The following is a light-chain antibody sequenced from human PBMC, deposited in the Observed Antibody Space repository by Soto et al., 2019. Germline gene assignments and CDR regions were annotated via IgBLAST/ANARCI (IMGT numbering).Light chain of an antibody. CDR2: EVT. CDR1: SSDVGSYNL. J-gene: IGLJ2*01. V-gene: IGLV2-23*02. Sequence: QSALTQPASVSGSPGQSITISCTGTSSDVGSYNLVSWYQQHPGKVPKLMIYEVTKRPSGVSNRFSGSKSGNTASLTISGLQAEDEADYYCCAYAGSSPFVIFGGGTKLTVL. CDR3: CAYAGSSPFVI.